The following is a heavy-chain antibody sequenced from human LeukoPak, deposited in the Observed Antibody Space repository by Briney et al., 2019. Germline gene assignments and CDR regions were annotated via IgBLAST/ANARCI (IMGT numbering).Heavy chain of an antibody. D-gene: IGHD6-13*01. V-gene: IGHV1-2*02. J-gene: IGHJ6*03. CDR3: ARDSSWSHYYYYYMDV. CDR1: GYTFTGYY. Sequence: ASVKVSCKASGYTFTGYYMHWVRQAPGQGLEWMGWINPNSGGTNYAQKFQGRVTMTRDTSISTAYMELSRLRSDDTAVYYCARDSSWSHYYYYYMDVWGKGTTVTVSS. CDR2: INPNSGGT.